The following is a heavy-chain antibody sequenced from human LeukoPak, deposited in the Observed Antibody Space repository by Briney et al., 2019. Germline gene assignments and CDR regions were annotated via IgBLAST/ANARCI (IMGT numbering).Heavy chain of an antibody. V-gene: IGHV3-7*01. J-gene: IGHJ4*02. CDR2: IKEDGSEK. Sequence: PGGSLRLSCAASGFTFSNYWMSWDRQAPGKGLEWVANIKEDGSEKYYVDSVKGRFTISRDNARNSLYLQMNSLGAEDTAVYYCAGGRQLGYWGQGTLVTVSS. CDR1: GFTFSNYW. D-gene: IGHD6-13*01. CDR3: AGGRQLGY.